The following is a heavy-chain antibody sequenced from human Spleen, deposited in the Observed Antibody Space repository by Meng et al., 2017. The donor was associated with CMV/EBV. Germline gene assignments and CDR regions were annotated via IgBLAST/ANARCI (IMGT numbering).Heavy chain of an antibody. CDR2: TYYRSKWYN. CDR3: GRVDSSYYFYFDY. J-gene: IGHJ4*02. D-gene: IGHD3-22*01. Sequence: LRLSCAVSGDSVSSNSATWNWIRQSPSRGLEWLGSTYYRSKWYNDYAVTVKSRITFNSDTSKNQFSLHLNSVTPEDTAVYYCGRVDSSYYFYFDYWGQGTLVTVSS. CDR1: GDSVSSNSAT. V-gene: IGHV6-1*01.